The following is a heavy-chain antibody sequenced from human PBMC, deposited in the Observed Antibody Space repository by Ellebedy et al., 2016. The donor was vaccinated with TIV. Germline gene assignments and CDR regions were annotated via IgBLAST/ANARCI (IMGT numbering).Heavy chain of an antibody. CDR1: GFTFSSYA. Sequence: GESLKISXAASGFTFSSYAMSWIRQAPGKGLEWVSAISGSGGSTYYADSVKGRFTISRDNSKNTLYLQMNSLRAEDTAVYYCAKKLVGKSSTYRGKKFLHWGQGTLVTVSS. V-gene: IGHV3-23*01. D-gene: IGHD2-2*01. J-gene: IGHJ1*01. CDR3: AKKLVGKSSTYRGKKFLH. CDR2: ISGSGGST.